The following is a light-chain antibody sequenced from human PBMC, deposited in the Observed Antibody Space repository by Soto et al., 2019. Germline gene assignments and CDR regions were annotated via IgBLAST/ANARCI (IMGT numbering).Light chain of an antibody. V-gene: IGLV2-23*01. Sequence: QSALTQPASVSGSPGQSITISCTGNSSDVGSYNLVSWYQQHPGKAPKLMIYEGNKWPSGVSNRFSGSKSANTASLTISGLQSEDEADYYCCSYAGTNTFVFGTGTKLTVL. CDR2: EGN. J-gene: IGLJ1*01. CDR1: SSDVGSYNL. CDR3: CSYAGTNTFV.